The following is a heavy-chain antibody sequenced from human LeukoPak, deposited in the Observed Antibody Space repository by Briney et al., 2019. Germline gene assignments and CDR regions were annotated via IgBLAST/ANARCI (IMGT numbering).Heavy chain of an antibody. CDR2: ISSSSSYI. CDR1: GFTFSSYS. V-gene: IGHV3-21*01. D-gene: IGHD3-16*01. Sequence: GGSLRLSCAASGFTFSSYSMNWVRQAPGKGLEWVSSISSSSSYIYYADSVKGRFTISRDNAKNSLYLQMNSLRAEDTAVYYCARDEQGDYVWGSPGAFDIWGQGTMVTVSS. J-gene: IGHJ3*02. CDR3: ARDEQGDYVWGSPGAFDI.